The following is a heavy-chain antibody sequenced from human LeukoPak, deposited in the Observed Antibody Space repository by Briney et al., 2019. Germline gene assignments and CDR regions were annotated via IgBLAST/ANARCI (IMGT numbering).Heavy chain of an antibody. V-gene: IGHV1-18*01. CDR1: GGTFSNYA. J-gene: IGHJ4*02. Sequence: ASVKVSCKASGGTFSNYAISWVRQAPGQGLEWMGWISAYNGNTNYAQKLQGRVTMTTDTSTSTAYMELRSLRSDDTAVYYCARDHGVQAFDYWGQGTLVTVSS. CDR2: ISAYNGNT. D-gene: IGHD4-17*01. CDR3: ARDHGVQAFDY.